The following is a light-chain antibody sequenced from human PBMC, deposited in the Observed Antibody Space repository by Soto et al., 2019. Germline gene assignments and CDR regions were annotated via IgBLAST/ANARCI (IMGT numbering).Light chain of an antibody. J-gene: IGKJ1*01. CDR3: QRYGSSPVT. Sequence: ESVLTQSPGTLSLSPGERATLSCRASQSVNSRYLAWYQQKPGQAPRLLIYGASSRATGIADRFSGSGSGTDFTLTISRLEPEDFAVYYCQRYGSSPVTFGQGTKVDIK. V-gene: IGKV3-20*01. CDR2: GAS. CDR1: QSVNSRY.